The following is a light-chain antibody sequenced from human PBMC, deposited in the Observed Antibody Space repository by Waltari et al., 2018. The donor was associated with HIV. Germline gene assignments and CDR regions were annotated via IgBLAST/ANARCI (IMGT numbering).Light chain of an antibody. Sequence: SFELTQPPSVSVSPGQTARITCSGDELPKKYAYWYQQRSGQAPVMVIYEDVQRPYGIPERFSGSSSGTVATLTISGAQVDDEADYYCFSTDTINNPLFGGGTKLTVL. V-gene: IGLV3-10*01. CDR1: ELPKKY. J-gene: IGLJ2*01. CDR3: FSTDTINNPL. CDR2: EDV.